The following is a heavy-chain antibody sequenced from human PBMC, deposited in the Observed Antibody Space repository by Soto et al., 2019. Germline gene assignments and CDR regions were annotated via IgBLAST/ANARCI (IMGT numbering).Heavy chain of an antibody. Sequence: TPCVSKTASGGFISSACYYVGWIRQHPGKGLEWIRYIYSSTTTYSNPSRRSRIAMSIETSQNQFYMKRTSGTAAYTAVYFCARGHRESYYQPSWGQG. CDR2: IYSSTTT. CDR3: ARGHRESYYQPS. D-gene: IGHD3-10*01. J-gene: IGHJ1*01. V-gene: IGHV4-31*02. CDR1: GGFISSACYY.